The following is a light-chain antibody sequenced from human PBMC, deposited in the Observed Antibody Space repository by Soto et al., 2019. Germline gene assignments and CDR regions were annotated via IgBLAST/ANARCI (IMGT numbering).Light chain of an antibody. Sequence: DIVMTQSPDSLAVSLGERATINCKSSQTILHSPNNKNALVWYQQKPGQPPKLLISWTSTRESGVPDRFSGSGSGTDFSLTISGLQAEDVAVYYCQQFYMTPTFGGGTTVEIK. CDR1: QTILHSPNNKNA. V-gene: IGKV4-1*01. J-gene: IGKJ4*01. CDR2: WTS. CDR3: QQFYMTPT.